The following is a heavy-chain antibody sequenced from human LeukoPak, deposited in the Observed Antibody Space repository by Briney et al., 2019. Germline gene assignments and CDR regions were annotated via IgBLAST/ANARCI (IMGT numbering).Heavy chain of an antibody. J-gene: IGHJ5*02. D-gene: IGHD3-10*01. CDR3: ARGGRWFGELLSAWFDP. CDR2: INHSGST. V-gene: IGHV4-34*01. Sequence: SETLSLTCAVYGGSFSGYYWSWIRQPPGKGLEWIGEINHSGSTNYNPSLKSRVTISVDTSKNQFSLKLSSVTAADTAVYYCARGGRWFGELLSAWFDPWGQGTLVTVSS. CDR1: GGSFSGYY.